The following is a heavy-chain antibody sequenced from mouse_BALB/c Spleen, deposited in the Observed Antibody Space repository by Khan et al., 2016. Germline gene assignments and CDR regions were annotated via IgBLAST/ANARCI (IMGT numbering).Heavy chain of an antibody. V-gene: IGHV5-17*02. CDR3: ARAGNYRYDGAMDY. Sequence: EVELVESGGGLVQPGGSRKLSCAASGFTFSSFGIHWVLQAPEKGLEWVAYISSGSSTIYYEDTVKGRFTISRDNPKNTLFLQMTSLRSEDTAMYYCARAGNYRYDGAMDYWGQGTSVTVSS. D-gene: IGHD2-14*01. J-gene: IGHJ4*01. CDR1: GFTFSSFG. CDR2: ISSGSSTI.